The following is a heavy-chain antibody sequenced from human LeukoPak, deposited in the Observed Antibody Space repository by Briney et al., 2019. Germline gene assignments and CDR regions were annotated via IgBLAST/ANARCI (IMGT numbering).Heavy chain of an antibody. CDR1: GFTFSNYW. CDR3: ARATYSSPPDF. Sequence: GGSLRLSCAASGFTFSNYWMLWVRQAPGKGLVWVSRIERDGSSTKYADPVKGRFVMSRDNDKNTVDLQMNSLRGEDTAVYYCARATYSSPPDFWGQGVLVTVSS. D-gene: IGHD6-13*01. CDR2: IERDGSST. V-gene: IGHV3-74*01. J-gene: IGHJ4*02.